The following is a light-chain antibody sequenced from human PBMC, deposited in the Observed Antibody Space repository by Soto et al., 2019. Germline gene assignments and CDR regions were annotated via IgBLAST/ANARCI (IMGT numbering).Light chain of an antibody. J-gene: IGLJ1*01. Sequence: QSALTQPASVSGSPGQSITISCTGTSSDVGAYNYVSWYQQHPGKAPKLMIYEVSNRPSGVSNRFSGSKSGNTASLIISGLQAEDEADYYCISYTSSSTPYVFGTGTKLTVL. CDR2: EVS. CDR1: SSDVGAYNY. V-gene: IGLV2-14*01. CDR3: ISYTSSSTPYV.